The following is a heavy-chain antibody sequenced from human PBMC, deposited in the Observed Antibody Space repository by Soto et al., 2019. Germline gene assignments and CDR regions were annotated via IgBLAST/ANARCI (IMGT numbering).Heavy chain of an antibody. Sequence: QLQLQQWGAGLLKSSETLSLTCAVYGGPFNNYYWSWIRQSPTKGLEWIGEINHTGSPNYNPSLKSRVTISIDTSKKQISLKLSSVTAADTAVYYCASQVGIPNNRVGVVWGQGTLVTVSS. CDR3: ASQVGIPNNRVGVV. CDR2: INHTGSP. CDR1: GGPFNNYY. D-gene: IGHD2-21*01. J-gene: IGHJ1*01. V-gene: IGHV4-34*01.